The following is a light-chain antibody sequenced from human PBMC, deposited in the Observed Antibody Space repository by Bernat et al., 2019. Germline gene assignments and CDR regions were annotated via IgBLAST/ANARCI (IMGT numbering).Light chain of an antibody. CDR2: EVN. J-gene: IGLJ2*01. CDR3: SSYAGGTSVL. CDR1: NSDVGTYDH. V-gene: IGLV2-23*02. Sequence: SAPPQPASVSGSPGQSITISCTGSNSDVGTYDHVSWFQQHPGKAPKLIIYEVNERPSGISYRFSGSKSGNTASLTISGLLSEDEADYYCSSYAGGTSVLFGGGTKLTVL.